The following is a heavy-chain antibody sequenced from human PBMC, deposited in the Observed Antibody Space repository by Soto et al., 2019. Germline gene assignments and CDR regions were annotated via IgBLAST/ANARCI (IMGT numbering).Heavy chain of an antibody. CDR2: INPNSGGT. Sequence: ASVKVSCKASGYTFTGYYMHWVRQAPGQGLEWMGWINPNSGGTDYAQKFQGRVTMTRDTSISTAYMELSRLRSDDTAVYYCAGGVLSGSYYNWFDPWGQGTPVTVSS. CDR1: GYTFTGYY. J-gene: IGHJ5*02. CDR3: AGGVLSGSYYNWFDP. D-gene: IGHD1-26*01. V-gene: IGHV1-2*02.